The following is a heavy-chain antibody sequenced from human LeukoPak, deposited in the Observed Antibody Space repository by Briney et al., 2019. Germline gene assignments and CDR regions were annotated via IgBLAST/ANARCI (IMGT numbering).Heavy chain of an antibody. CDR3: ARASVLLWFGVPPQTFDY. V-gene: IGHV4-34*01. Sequence: SETLSVTCAVDGGSFNGYYWSWIRQPPGKGLEWIGEINHSGSTNYNPSLKSRVTISVDTSKNQFSLKLSSVTAADTAVYYCARASVLLWFGVPPQTFDYWGQGTLLTVSS. D-gene: IGHD3-10*01. CDR1: GGSFNGYY. J-gene: IGHJ4*02. CDR2: INHSGST.